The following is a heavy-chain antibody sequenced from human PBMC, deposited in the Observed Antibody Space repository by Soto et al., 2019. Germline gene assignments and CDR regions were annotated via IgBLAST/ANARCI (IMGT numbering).Heavy chain of an antibody. CDR3: ARVYYSNYPLRYYYYYMDV. Sequence: SETLSLTCTVSGVSISSGGYYWSWIRQHPGKGLEWIGYIYYSGSTYYNPSLKSRVTISVDTSKNQFSLKLSSVTAADTAVYYCARVYYSNYPLRYYYYYMDVWGKGTTVTVSS. D-gene: IGHD4-4*01. V-gene: IGHV4-31*03. CDR2: IYYSGST. CDR1: GVSISSGGYY. J-gene: IGHJ6*03.